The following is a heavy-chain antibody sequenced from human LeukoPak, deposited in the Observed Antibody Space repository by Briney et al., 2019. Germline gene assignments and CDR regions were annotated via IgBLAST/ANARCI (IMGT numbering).Heavy chain of an antibody. J-gene: IGHJ4*02. V-gene: IGHV3-23*01. D-gene: IGHD6-13*01. CDR1: GFTFSSYA. CDR2: ISGSGDT. CDR3: ATTGYSSRNY. Sequence: GGSLRLSCAASGFTFSSYAMGWVRQAPGKGLEWVSAISGSGDTYYADPVKGRFTISRDNSKNTLYLQMNSLSAEDTAVYYCATTGYSSRNYWGQGTLVTVSS.